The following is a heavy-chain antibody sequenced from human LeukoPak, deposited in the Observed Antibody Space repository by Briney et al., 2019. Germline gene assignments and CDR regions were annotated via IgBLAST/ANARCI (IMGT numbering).Heavy chain of an antibody. CDR3: ARDGVVEVATVTFYYYALDV. V-gene: IGHV3-48*03. J-gene: IGHJ6*02. CDR1: GFTFSNYE. CDR2: ISGSGGTI. D-gene: IGHD5-24*01. Sequence: GGSLRLSCAASGFTFSNYEMNWVRQAPGKGLEWVSYISGSGGTIYYADSVKGRFTISRDNAKNTLYLQMNSLRAEDTALYYCARDGVVEVATVTFYYYALDVWGQGTTVTVSS.